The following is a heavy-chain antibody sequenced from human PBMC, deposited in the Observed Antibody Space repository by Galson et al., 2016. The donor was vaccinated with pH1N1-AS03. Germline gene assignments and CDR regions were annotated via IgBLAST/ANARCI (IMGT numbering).Heavy chain of an antibody. D-gene: IGHD2-2*01. CDR3: ARLRVVVVPAALGGSDYFDS. J-gene: IGHJ4*02. CDR2: IYSGGIT. CDR1: GFTFSDYY. Sequence: SLRLSCAASGFTFSDYYMSWIRQAPGKGLEWVSVIYSGGITYYADSVKGRFTTSRDSSKNTLYLQMNSLRAEDTAVYYCARLRVVVVPAALGGSDYFDSWGQGTLVTVSS. V-gene: IGHV3-53*01.